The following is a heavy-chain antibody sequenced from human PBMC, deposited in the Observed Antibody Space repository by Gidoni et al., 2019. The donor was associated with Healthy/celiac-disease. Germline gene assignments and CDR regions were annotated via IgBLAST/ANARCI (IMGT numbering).Heavy chain of an antibody. CDR3: ARDRVTMVRGVIITTPVY. J-gene: IGHJ4*02. D-gene: IGHD3-10*01. V-gene: IGHV1-2*02. CDR1: GYTFTGYY. Sequence: QVQLVQSGAAVKKPGASVKVSCKASGYTFTGYYMHWVRQAPGQGLEWMGWINPNSGGTNYAQKFQGRVTMTRDTSISTAYMELSRLRSDDTAVYYCARDRVTMVRGVIITTPVYWGQGTLVTVSS. CDR2: INPNSGGT.